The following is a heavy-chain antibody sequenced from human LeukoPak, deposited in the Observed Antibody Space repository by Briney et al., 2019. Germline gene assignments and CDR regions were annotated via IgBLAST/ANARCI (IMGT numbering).Heavy chain of an antibody. CDR3: VREDTPATANY. J-gene: IGHJ4*02. D-gene: IGHD2-21*02. Sequence: GGSLRLSCAASGFNFANHAMSWVRHTPGKGQEWVSAISGGGDITYYADSVTGRFTISRDNSKDTLFLQMHSLRPGDTAVYYCVREDTPATANYWGQGTLVTISS. CDR1: GFNFANHA. CDR2: ISGGGDIT. V-gene: IGHV3-23*01.